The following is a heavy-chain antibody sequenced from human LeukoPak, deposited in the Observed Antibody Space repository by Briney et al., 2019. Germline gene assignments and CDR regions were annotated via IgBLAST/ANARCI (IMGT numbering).Heavy chain of an antibody. CDR3: ARDRGGFSDMDV. J-gene: IGHJ6*03. D-gene: IGHD3-16*01. Sequence: GGSLRLSCAASGFTFSSYWMSWVRQAPGKGLEWVANIKQDGSDKYYVDSVKGRFTISRDNAKNSPYLQMNSLRVEDTAVYYCARDRGGFSDMDVWGKGTTVTVSS. V-gene: IGHV3-7*01. CDR2: IKQDGSDK. CDR1: GFTFSSYW.